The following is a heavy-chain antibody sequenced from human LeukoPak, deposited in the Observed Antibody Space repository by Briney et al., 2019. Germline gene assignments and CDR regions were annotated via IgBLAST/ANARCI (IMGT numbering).Heavy chain of an antibody. CDR2: FDPEDGET. V-gene: IGHV1-24*01. CDR3: ATPPPRGPWELVSYFDY. CDR1: GYTLTELS. D-gene: IGHD1-26*01. Sequence: ASVKVSCKGSGYTLTELSMHWVRQAPGKGLEWMGGFDPEDGETIYAQKFQGRVTMTEDTSTDTAYMELSSLRSEDTAVYYCATPPPRGPWELVSYFDYWGQGTLVTVSS. J-gene: IGHJ4*02.